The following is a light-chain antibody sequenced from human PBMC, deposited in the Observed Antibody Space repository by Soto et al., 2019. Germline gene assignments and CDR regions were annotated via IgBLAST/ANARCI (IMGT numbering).Light chain of an antibody. V-gene: IGKV3-15*01. CDR3: QQYNDWPLT. J-gene: IGKJ4*01. CDR2: GAS. Sequence: EIVMTQSPATLSVSPGDRATISCRASQSINNNLTWYQQKRGQGPRLLIYGASSTDTGAPARFSGSGSGTGFTLTISSLQSEDFAIYYCQQYNDWPLTFGGGTKLEIK. CDR1: QSINNN.